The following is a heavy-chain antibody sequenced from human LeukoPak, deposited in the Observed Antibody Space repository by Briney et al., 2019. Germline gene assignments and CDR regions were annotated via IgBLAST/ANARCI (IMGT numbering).Heavy chain of an antibody. CDR1: VGSISSYY. CDR2: IYYSGST. V-gene: IGHV4-59*01. Sequence: PSETLSLTCTVSVGSISSYYWSWIRQPPGKGLVWIGYIYYSGSTNYNPSLKSRVTISVDTSKNQFSLKLSSVTAADTAVYYCARAYSSSWYWSEVYNWFDPWGQGTLVTVSS. J-gene: IGHJ5*02. CDR3: ARAYSSSWYWSEVYNWFDP. D-gene: IGHD6-13*01.